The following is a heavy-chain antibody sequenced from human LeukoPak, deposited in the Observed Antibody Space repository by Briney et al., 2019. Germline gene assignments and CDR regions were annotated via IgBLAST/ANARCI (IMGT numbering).Heavy chain of an antibody. J-gene: IGHJ4*02. CDR1: GYTFTGYY. CDR2: INPNRPST. Sequence: ASVKVSCKASGYTFTGYYIHWVRQAPGQGLEWMGWINPNRPSTNYAQKFQGRVTMTRDTSISTAYLELSRLRSDDTAVYYCARNYYDSSGYYHASVDYWGQGTLVTVSS. CDR3: ARNYYDSSGYYHASVDY. D-gene: IGHD3-22*01. V-gene: IGHV1-2*02.